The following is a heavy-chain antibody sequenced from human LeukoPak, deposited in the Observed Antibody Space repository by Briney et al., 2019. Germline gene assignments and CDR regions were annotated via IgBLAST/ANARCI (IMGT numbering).Heavy chain of an antibody. D-gene: IGHD3-22*01. CDR2: IYPDDAAT. CDR3: ARPNITSFYDSRGYDAFDV. CDR1: ESQFNAYW. J-gene: IGHJ3*01. V-gene: IGHV5-51*01. Sequence: GASLKISGKASESQFNAYWCAWLRRLPGKGLEWMGIIYPDDAATSYSPFFKGQFTISAAKSSTNANLQWSSLKASDTAMYYCARPNITSFYDSRGYDAFDVWGQGTMVIVSS.